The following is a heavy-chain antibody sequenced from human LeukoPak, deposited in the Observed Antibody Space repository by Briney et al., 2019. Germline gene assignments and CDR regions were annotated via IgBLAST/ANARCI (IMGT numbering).Heavy chain of an antibody. CDR3: AKRISAYGYHFDY. V-gene: IGHV3-23*01. D-gene: IGHD5-12*01. CDR2: ISGSGVGGNT. CDR1: GFTFSHYA. Sequence: GGSLRLSCAASGFTFSHYAMSWVRQAPGKGLEWVSGISGSGVGGNTFYADSVKGRFTISRDDSKNTLYLQMNSLRAEDTAVYYCAKRISAYGYHFDYWGQGTLVTVSS. J-gene: IGHJ4*02.